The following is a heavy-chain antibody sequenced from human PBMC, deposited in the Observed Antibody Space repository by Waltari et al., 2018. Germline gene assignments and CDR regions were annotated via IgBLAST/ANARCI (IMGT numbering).Heavy chain of an antibody. CDR2: IYYSGST. Sequence: GPGLAKPSETLSLTCTVSGGSFSSYYWRWIRQPPGKGLEWIGYIYYSGSTNYKPSLKSRVTISVDTSKNQFSLKLSSVTTADTAVYYCARDVYTLGYCSGGSCYSGYFDLWGRGTLVTVSS. CDR3: ARDVYTLGYCSGGSCYSGYFDL. D-gene: IGHD2-15*01. CDR1: GGSFSSYY. J-gene: IGHJ2*01. V-gene: IGHV4-59*01.